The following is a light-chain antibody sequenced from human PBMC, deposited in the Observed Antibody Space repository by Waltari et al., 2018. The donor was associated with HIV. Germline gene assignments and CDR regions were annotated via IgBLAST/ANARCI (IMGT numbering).Light chain of an antibody. V-gene: IGLV1-47*01. CDR2: RKN. J-gene: IGLJ3*02. CDR1: SSNIGSNY. Sequence: SVLTQPPSASGTPGQRVTISCSGTSSNIGSNYIYWYQQLPGTAPKLLIYRKNQRPSGVPDRFSGAKSGTSASLASSGLRSEDEADYSCAAWEDSLSGWVFGGGTKLTVL. CDR3: AAWEDSLSGWV.